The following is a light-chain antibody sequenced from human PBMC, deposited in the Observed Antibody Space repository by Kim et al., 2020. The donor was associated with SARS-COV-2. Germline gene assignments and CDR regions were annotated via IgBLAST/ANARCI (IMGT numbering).Light chain of an antibody. V-gene: IGKV3-15*01. Sequence: SPGERATLSCRASQSVSSNLAWYQQKPGQAPRLLIYGASKRATGIPARFSGSGSGTEFTLTISSPQSEDFAVYYCQQYNNWPPWTFGQGTKVDIK. CDR3: QQYNNWPPWT. CDR2: GAS. CDR1: QSVSSN. J-gene: IGKJ1*01.